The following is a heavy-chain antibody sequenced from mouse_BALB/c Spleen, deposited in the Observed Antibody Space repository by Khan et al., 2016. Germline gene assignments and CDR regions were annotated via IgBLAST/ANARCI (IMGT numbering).Heavy chain of an antibody. D-gene: IGHD1-1*01. V-gene: IGHV1-7*01. CDR1: GYTFTDYW. CDR3: ARWRYYYGSSYGWFAY. J-gene: IGHJ3*01. CDR2: INPSTGYT. Sequence: QVQLQQSGAELAKPGASVKMSCKASGYTFTDYWMHWVKQRPGQGLEWIGYINPSTGYTEYNQKFKDKATLTADKSSSTAYMQLSSLTSEDSAVYYCARWRYYYGSSYGWFAYWGQGTLVTVSA.